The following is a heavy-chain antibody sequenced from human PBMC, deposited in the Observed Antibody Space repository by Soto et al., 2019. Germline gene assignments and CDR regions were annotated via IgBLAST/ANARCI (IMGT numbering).Heavy chain of an antibody. D-gene: IGHD7-27*01. CDR3: ARGWGRIFDY. V-gene: IGHV4-34*01. J-gene: IGHJ4*02. CDR2: INHSGST. CDR1: GGSFSGYY. Sequence: QVQLQQWGAGLLKPSETLSLTCAVYGGSFSGYYWNWIRQPPGKGLEWIGEINHSGSTNYNPSLKSRVTLSVDTSKHPFSLKLSSVAAADTAVYYCARGWGRIFDYWGQGTLVTVSS.